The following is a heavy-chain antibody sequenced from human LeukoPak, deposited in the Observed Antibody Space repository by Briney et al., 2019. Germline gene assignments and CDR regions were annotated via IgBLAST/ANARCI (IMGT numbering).Heavy chain of an antibody. D-gene: IGHD3-10*01. CDR2: IYHSGST. V-gene: IGHV4-4*02. Sequence: SETLSLTCAVSGGSISSSNWWSWVRPPPGKGLEWIGEIYHSGSTNYNPSLKSRVTISVDKSKNQFSLKLSSVTAADTAVYYCARTTMVRGVIRPYYYYGMDVWGQGTTVTVSS. J-gene: IGHJ6*02. CDR3: ARTTMVRGVIRPYYYYGMDV. CDR1: GGSISSSNW.